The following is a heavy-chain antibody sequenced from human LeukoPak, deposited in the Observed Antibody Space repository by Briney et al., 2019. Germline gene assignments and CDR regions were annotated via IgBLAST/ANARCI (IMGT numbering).Heavy chain of an antibody. J-gene: IGHJ4*02. D-gene: IGHD3/OR15-3a*01. CDR3: ARDVDWSLDY. CDR2: ISGYNGNT. Sequence: ASVKVSCKASGYTFTSYDINWVRQATGQGLEWMGWISGYNGNTDYAQKFQGRVTMTTDTSTSTAYMELRSLTSDDTAVYFCARDVDWSLDYWGQGTLVTVSS. CDR1: GYTFTSYD. V-gene: IGHV1-18*01.